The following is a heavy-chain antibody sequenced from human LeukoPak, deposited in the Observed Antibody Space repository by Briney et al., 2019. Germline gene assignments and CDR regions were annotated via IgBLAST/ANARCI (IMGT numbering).Heavy chain of an antibody. Sequence: ASVKVSCKASGYTFTSYATHWVRQAPGQRLEWMGWINAGNGNTKYSQKFQGRVTITRDTSASTAYMELSSLRSEDTAVYYCARVLDVRLPSYWGQGTLVTVSS. CDR3: ARVLDVRLPSY. CDR1: GYTFTSYA. J-gene: IGHJ4*02. D-gene: IGHD2/OR15-2a*01. CDR2: INAGNGNT. V-gene: IGHV1-3*01.